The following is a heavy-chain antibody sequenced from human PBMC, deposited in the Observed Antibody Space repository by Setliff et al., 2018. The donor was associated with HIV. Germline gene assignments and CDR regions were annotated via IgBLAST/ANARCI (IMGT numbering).Heavy chain of an antibody. Sequence: ASVKVSCKSSGYTFTSYGISWVRQAPGQGLEWMGWISAYNGNTNYAQKLQGRVTMTTDTSTSTAYMELRSLRSDDTAVYYCARLMLEVTVTTVWFDPWGQGTLVTVSS. CDR2: ISAYNGNT. J-gene: IGHJ5*02. V-gene: IGHV1-18*01. D-gene: IGHD4-17*01. CDR1: GYTFTSYG. CDR3: ARLMLEVTVTTVWFDP.